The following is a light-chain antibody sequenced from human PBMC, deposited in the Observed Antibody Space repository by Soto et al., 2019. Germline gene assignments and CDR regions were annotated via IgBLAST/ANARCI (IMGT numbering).Light chain of an antibody. CDR2: GAS. Sequence: EIVLTQSPGTLSLSPGERATLSCRASQSVHSNFLAWYQHKPGQAPRLLIYGASSRATGIPDRFSGSVSGRDFTLTISRLEPEDFVVYYCHQYGASPLTFGGGTKVDI. V-gene: IGKV3-20*01. J-gene: IGKJ4*01. CDR3: HQYGASPLT. CDR1: QSVHSNF.